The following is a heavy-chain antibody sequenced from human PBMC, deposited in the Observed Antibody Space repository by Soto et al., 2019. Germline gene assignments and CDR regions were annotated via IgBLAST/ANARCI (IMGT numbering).Heavy chain of an antibody. J-gene: IGHJ6*02. Sequence: ASVKVSCKASGYTFTGNYIHWVRQAPGQGLEWMGWVNPDNGGTTSAEKFQGRVTMTRDTSVTTAYMELYRLTSDDTAVYYCARDLRPPSGWLGFWEYGMDVWGQGTTVTVSS. D-gene: IGHD3-3*01. CDR1: GYTFTGNY. CDR3: ARDLRPPSGWLGFWEYGMDV. CDR2: VNPDNGGT. V-gene: IGHV1-2*02.